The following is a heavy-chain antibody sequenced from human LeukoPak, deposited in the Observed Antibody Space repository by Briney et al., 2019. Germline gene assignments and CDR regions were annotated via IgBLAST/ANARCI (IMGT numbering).Heavy chain of an antibody. CDR1: GFTFSSYG. D-gene: IGHD3-22*01. CDR3: AKDRRNYYDSSGYLFSDAFDI. J-gene: IGHJ3*02. CDR2: IWYDGSNK. Sequence: PGRSLRLSCAASGFTFSSYGMHWVRQAPGKGLEWVAVIWYDGSNKYYADSVKGRFTISRDNSKNTLYLQMNSLRAEDTAVYYCAKDRRNYYDSSGYLFSDAFDIWGQGTMVTVSS. V-gene: IGHV3-33*06.